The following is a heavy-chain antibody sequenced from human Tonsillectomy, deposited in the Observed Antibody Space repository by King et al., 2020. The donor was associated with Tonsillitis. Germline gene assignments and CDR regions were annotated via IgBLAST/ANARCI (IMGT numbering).Heavy chain of an antibody. V-gene: IGHV5-51*01. J-gene: IGHJ4*02. CDR1: GYSFASYW. CDR3: ARHSGTHFDY. CDR2: IYPTDSDT. Sequence: VQLVQSGAEVKKPGESLKISCKGSGYSFASYWIGWWRQMPGKCLEWMGVIYPTDSDTKYRPSFQGQVTISADKSISTTYLQWSSLKASDTAMYYCARHSGTHFDYWGQGTLVTVSS. D-gene: IGHD1-1*01.